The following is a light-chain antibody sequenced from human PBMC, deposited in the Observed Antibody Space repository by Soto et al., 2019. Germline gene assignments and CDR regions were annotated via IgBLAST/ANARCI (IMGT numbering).Light chain of an antibody. Sequence: EIVLTQSPGTLSLSPGERATLSFRASQSVSSSYLAWYQQKPGQAPRLLIYGASSRATGIPDRFSGSGSGTDFTLTISRLEPEDFALYYCQQYGSSPITFGQGTRREIK. CDR2: GAS. CDR1: QSVSSSY. J-gene: IGKJ5*01. V-gene: IGKV3-20*01. CDR3: QQYGSSPIT.